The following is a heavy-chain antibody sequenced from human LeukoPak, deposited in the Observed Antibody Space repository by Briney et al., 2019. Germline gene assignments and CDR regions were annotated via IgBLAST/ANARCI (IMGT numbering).Heavy chain of an antibody. Sequence: GGSLRLSCAASGFTFRNAWMNWVRQAPGKGLEWVGRIKSKTDGGTTDYAAPVKGRFTISRDDSKNTLYLQMNSLKTEDTAVYYCTTDYYDFWSGYLNYWGQGTLVTVSS. V-gene: IGHV3-15*07. CDR1: GFTFRNAW. CDR2: IKSKTDGGTT. CDR3: TTDYYDFWSGYLNY. D-gene: IGHD3-3*01. J-gene: IGHJ4*02.